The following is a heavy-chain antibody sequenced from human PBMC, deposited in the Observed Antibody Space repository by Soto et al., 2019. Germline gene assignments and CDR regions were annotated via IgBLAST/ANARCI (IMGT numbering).Heavy chain of an antibody. V-gene: IGHV3-74*01. CDR2: INSDGSST. Sequence: GGSLRLSCAASGFTFISYWMHWVRQAPGKGLVWVSRINSDGSSTSYADSVKGRFTISRDNAKNTLYLQMNSLRAEDTAVYYCAREGGSRSFDYWGQGTLVTVSS. D-gene: IGHD5-12*01. J-gene: IGHJ4*02. CDR3: AREGGSRSFDY. CDR1: GFTFISYW.